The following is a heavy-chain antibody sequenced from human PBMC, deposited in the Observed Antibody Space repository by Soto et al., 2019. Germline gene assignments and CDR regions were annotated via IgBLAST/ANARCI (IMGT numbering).Heavy chain of an antibody. CDR3: ARGEVGGYAPSPVAALRRYKYFALDV. J-gene: IGHJ3*01. D-gene: IGHD6-19*01. CDR1: GGSFSGYY. Sequence: SETLSLTCAVYGGSFSGYYWSWIRQPPGKGLAWIGEINHSGTTNYNPSLKSRVTMSVDTYKNKFSLKLTSVSAADTAVYYCARGEVGGYAPSPVAALRRYKYFALDVWGHGTLVTFSS. CDR2: INHSGTT. V-gene: IGHV4-34*01.